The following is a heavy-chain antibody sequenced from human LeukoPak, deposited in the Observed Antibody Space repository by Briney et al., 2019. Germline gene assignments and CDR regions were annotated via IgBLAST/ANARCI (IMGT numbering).Heavy chain of an antibody. D-gene: IGHD3-22*01. Sequence: PGGSLRLSCAASGFTFSDYYMSWIRQAPGKGLEWVSYISSSSSYTNYADSAKGRFTISRDNAKNSLYLQMNSLRAEDTAVYYCARDPSDYYDSSGLDYWGQGTLVTVSS. V-gene: IGHV3-11*05. CDR3: ARDPSDYYDSSGLDY. CDR2: ISSSSSYT. CDR1: GFTFSDYY. J-gene: IGHJ4*02.